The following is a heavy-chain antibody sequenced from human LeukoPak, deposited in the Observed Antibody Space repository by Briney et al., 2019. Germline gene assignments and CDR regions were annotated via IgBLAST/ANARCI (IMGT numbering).Heavy chain of an antibody. CDR1: GFTFSSYA. D-gene: IGHD3-10*01. CDR3: AKDLRYYGSGNFDY. CDR2: IGGSGGST. V-gene: IGHV3-23*01. Sequence: QPGGSLRLSCAASGFTFSSYAMSWVRQAPGKGLEWVSAIGGSGGSTYYADSVKGRFTISRDNSKNTLYLQMNSLRAEDTAVYYCAKDLRYYGSGNFDYWGQGTLVTVSS. J-gene: IGHJ4*02.